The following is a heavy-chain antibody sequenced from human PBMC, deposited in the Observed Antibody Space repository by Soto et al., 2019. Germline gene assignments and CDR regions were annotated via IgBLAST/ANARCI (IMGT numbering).Heavy chain of an antibody. D-gene: IGHD3-3*01. V-gene: IGHV1-69*06. J-gene: IGHJ6*02. CDR3: ARDLVADDLAYYDGMDV. CDR2: IIPIFGTA. CDR1: GGTFSSYA. Sequence: QVQLVQSGAEVKKPGSSVKVSCKASGGTFSSYAISWVRQAPGQGLEWMGGIIPIFGTANYAQKFQGRVTITADKSTSTAYMELSSMRSEDTAVYYCARDLVADDLAYYDGMDVWGQGTTVTVSS.